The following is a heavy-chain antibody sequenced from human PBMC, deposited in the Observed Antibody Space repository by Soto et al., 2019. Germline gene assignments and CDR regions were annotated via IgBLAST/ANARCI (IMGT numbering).Heavy chain of an antibody. CDR2: IYYSGTA. Sequence: QVQLHESGPGLVKPSQTLSLTCTVSGGSVNSGGYYWTWIRQHPGKGLEWIGYIYYSGTAYYNPSHQRRLSISVNPSKNQVPPKMSLGAGGDTAVYYWEEGANKFPGDFVDHWGPGTLVTLSS. CDR1: GGSVNSGGYY. CDR3: EEGANKFPGDFVDH. J-gene: IGHJ4*02. D-gene: IGHD4-17*01. V-gene: IGHV4-31*09.